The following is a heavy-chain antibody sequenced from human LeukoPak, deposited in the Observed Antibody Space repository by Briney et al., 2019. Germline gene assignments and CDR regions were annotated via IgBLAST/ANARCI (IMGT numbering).Heavy chain of an antibody. Sequence: SETLSLTCTVSGGSISSYYWSWIRQPPGKGLEWIGYIFYSGSTNYNPSLKSRVTISGHTSKNQFSLKLSSVTAADTAVYYCARGTTRWYSDLWGRGTLVTVSS. J-gene: IGHJ2*01. CDR1: GGSISSYY. CDR3: ARGTTRWYSDL. D-gene: IGHD1-7*01. V-gene: IGHV4-59*01. CDR2: IFYSGST.